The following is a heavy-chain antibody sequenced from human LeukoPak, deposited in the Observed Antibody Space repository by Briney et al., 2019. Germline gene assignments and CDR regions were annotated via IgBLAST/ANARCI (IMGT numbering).Heavy chain of an antibody. Sequence: ASVKVSCKASGYTFTGYYMHWVRQAPGQGLEWMGWINPNSGGTNYAQKFQGRVTMTRDTSISTAYMELSRLRSDDTAVYYCATPGYCSSTSCYILDYWGQGILVTVSS. J-gene: IGHJ4*02. CDR2: INPNSGGT. CDR1: GYTFTGYY. V-gene: IGHV1-2*02. CDR3: ATPGYCSSTSCYILDY. D-gene: IGHD2-2*01.